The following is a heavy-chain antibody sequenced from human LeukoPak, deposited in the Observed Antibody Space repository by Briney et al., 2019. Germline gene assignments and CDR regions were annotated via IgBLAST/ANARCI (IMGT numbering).Heavy chain of an antibody. V-gene: IGHV4-59*11. CDR1: GGSISSHY. CDR3: ARRSGVLDSRDSRYHFDH. D-gene: IGHD3-22*01. CDR2: IYYSGST. Sequence: PSETLSLTCIVSGGSISSHYRSWIRQPPGKGLEYIGYIYYSGSTDYNPSLKSRVTISLDTSKNQFSLNLSSVTAADTAVYYCARRSGVLDSRDSRYHFDHWGQGTLVTVSS. J-gene: IGHJ4*02.